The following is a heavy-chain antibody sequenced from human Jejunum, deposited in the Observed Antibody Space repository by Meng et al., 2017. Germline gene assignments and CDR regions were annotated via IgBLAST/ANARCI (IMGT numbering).Heavy chain of an antibody. Sequence: QVHLRQCGAGLLKPSETLSLTCGVYGGSFNSYFWNWIRQPPGKGLEWIGEINQNGRTNYNPSLESRVTISMDKSKKEFSLRLASVTAADTALYYCVRGRDPMVVGELDPWGQGTLVTVSS. CDR3: VRGRDPMVVGELDP. D-gene: IGHD2-15*01. J-gene: IGHJ5*02. V-gene: IGHV4-34*01. CDR1: GGSFNSYF. CDR2: INQNGRT.